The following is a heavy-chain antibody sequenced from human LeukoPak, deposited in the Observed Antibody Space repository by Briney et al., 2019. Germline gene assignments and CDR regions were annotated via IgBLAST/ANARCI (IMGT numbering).Heavy chain of an antibody. CDR3: ASAFWSGYYRGSIWFDP. D-gene: IGHD3-3*01. J-gene: IGHJ5*02. CDR1: GGSISSHY. Sequence: SETLSLTCTVSGGSISSHYWSWIRQPPGKGLEWIGYIYYSGSTNYNPSLTSRVTISVDTSKNQFSLKLSSVTAADTAVYYCASAFWSGYYRGSIWFDPWGQGTLVTVSS. V-gene: IGHV4-59*11. CDR2: IYYSGST.